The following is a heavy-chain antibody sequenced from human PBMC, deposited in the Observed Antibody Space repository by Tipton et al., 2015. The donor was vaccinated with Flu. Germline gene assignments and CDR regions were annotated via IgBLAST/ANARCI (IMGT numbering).Heavy chain of an antibody. J-gene: IGHJ4*02. Sequence: SLRLSCAASGFTFSSYEMNWVRQAPGKGLEWVSYISSSGSTIYYADSVKGRFTISRDNAKNSLYLQMNSLRAEDTAVYYCARLFYDILTGYYLYYFDYWGQGTLVTVSS. CDR1: GFTFSSYE. CDR3: ARLFYDILTGYYLYYFDY. CDR2: ISSSGSTI. V-gene: IGHV3-48*03. D-gene: IGHD3-9*01.